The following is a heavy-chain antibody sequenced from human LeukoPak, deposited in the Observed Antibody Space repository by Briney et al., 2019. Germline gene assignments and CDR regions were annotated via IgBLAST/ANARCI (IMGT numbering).Heavy chain of an antibody. CDR1: GFTFSSYS. D-gene: IGHD3-16*02. Sequence: GGSLRLSCVASGFTFSSYSMNWVRQAPGKGLEWVSYISSSSSTIYYADSVKGRFTISRDNAKNSLYLQMNSLRAEDTAVYYCASVMRSYCCDYWGQGTLVTVSS. CDR2: ISSSSSTI. J-gene: IGHJ4*02. CDR3: ASVMRSYCCDY. V-gene: IGHV3-48*01.